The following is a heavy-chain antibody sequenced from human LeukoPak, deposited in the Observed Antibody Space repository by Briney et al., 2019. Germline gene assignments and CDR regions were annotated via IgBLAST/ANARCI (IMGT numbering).Heavy chain of an antibody. J-gene: IGHJ4*02. CDR3: ATDGSFHCSGGSCFSSHFDY. D-gene: IGHD2-15*01. Sequence: ASVKVSCKASGYTFTSYGISWVRQAPGQGLEWMGWISAYNGNTNYAQKLQGRVTMTTDTSTSTAYMELRSLRSDDTAVYYCATDGSFHCSGGSCFSSHFDYWGQGTLVTVSS. V-gene: IGHV1-18*01. CDR1: GYTFTSYG. CDR2: ISAYNGNT.